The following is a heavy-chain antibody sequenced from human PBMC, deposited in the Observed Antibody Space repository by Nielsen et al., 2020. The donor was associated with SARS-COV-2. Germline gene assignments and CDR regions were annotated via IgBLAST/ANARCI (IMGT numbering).Heavy chain of an antibody. CDR1: GFSFSSYS. V-gene: IGHV3-23*01. Sequence: GESLKISCAASGFSFSSYSMSWVRQTPGKGLEWVSVIGKDTYYVDSVKGRFTISRDNSKNTLYLQMNSLRAEDTAVYYCVRDSSVVIWSGYPVDWGQGTLVTVSS. D-gene: IGHD3-3*01. J-gene: IGHJ4*02. CDR2: IGKDT. CDR3: VRDSSVVIWSGYPVD.